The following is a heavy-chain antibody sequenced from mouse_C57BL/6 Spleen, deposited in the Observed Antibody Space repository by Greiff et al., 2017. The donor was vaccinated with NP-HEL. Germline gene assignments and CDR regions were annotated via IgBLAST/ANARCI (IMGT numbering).Heavy chain of an antibody. CDR3: ARRAVTGYYFDY. J-gene: IGHJ2*01. CDR1: GYTFTSYW. CDR2: IDPSDIYT. D-gene: IGHD4-1*01. Sequence: VQLQQPGAELVRPGTSVKLSCKASGYTFTSYWMHWVKQRPGQGLEWIGVIDPSDIYTNYNQKFKGKATLTVDTSSSTAYMQLSSLTSEDSAVYYCARRAVTGYYFDYWGQGTTLTVSS. V-gene: IGHV1-59*01.